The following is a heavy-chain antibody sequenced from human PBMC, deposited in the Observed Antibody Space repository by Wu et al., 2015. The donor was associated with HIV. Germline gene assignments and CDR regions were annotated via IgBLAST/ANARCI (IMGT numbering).Heavy chain of an antibody. CDR2: IIPIFGTA. CDR1: GGTFSSYA. CDR3: ARGGYYGSGSYYNGPFDP. J-gene: IGHJ5*02. D-gene: IGHD3-10*01. Sequence: QVQLVQSGAEVKKPGSSVKVSCKASGGTFSSYAISWVRQAPGQGLEWMGRIIPIFGTANYAQKFQGRVTITADESTSTAYMELSSLRSEDTAVYYCARGGYYGSGSYYNGPFDPWGQGTLVTVSS. V-gene: IGHV1-69*13.